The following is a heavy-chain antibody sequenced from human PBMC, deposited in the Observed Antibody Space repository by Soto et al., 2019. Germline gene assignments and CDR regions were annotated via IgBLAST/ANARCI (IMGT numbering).Heavy chain of an antibody. CDR1: GYTFTSYY. CDR3: ARVDGVVIMGSGV. V-gene: IGHV1-46*01. D-gene: IGHD3-3*01. Sequence: ASVKVSCKASGYTFTSYYMHWVRQAPGQGLEWMGIINPSGGSTSYAQKFQGRVTMTRDTSTSTVYMQMNSLRDEDTAVYYCARVDGVVIMGSGVWGQGTTVTVSS. CDR2: INPSGGST. J-gene: IGHJ6*02.